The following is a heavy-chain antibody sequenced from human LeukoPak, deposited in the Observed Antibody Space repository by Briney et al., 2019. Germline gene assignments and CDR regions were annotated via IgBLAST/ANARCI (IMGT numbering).Heavy chain of an antibody. V-gene: IGHV1-2*02. D-gene: IGHD3-22*01. Sequence: GASVKVSCKASGYTFTGYYMHWVRQAPGQGLEWMGWINPNSGGTNYAQKFQGRVTTTRDTSISTAYMELSRLRSDDTAVYYCARTTYYYDSSGYLRYWGQGTLVTVSS. CDR2: INPNSGGT. CDR3: ARTTYYYDSSGYLRY. J-gene: IGHJ4*02. CDR1: GYTFTGYY.